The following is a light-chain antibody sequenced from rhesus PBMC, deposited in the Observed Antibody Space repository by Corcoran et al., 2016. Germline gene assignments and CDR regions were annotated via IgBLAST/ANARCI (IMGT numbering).Light chain of an antibody. Sequence: DIQMTQSPSSLSASVGDRVTITCRASQSISSWLDWYQQKPGKAPNLLIYKASSLQSRVPSRFSGSGSGTNFTLTIISLQPEDFATYYCLQYSSSPLTFGGGTKVEIK. J-gene: IGKJ4*01. V-gene: IGKV1-22*01. CDR2: KAS. CDR3: LQYSSSPLT. CDR1: QSISSW.